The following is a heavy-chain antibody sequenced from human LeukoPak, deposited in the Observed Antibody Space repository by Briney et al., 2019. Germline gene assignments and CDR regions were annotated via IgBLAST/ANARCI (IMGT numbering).Heavy chain of an antibody. J-gene: IGHJ4*02. CDR2: ISGSSSYI. CDR3: ARGGGYCGGDCYGIDY. V-gene: IGHV3-11*06. CDR1: GFTFSDYY. Sequence: GGSLRLSCAGSGFTFSDYYMSWIRQAPGKGLEWVSSISGSSSYIYYADSVQGRFTISRDNAKNSLYLQMNSLRVEDTAVYYCARGGGYCGGDCYGIDYWGQGTLVTVSS. D-gene: IGHD2-21*01.